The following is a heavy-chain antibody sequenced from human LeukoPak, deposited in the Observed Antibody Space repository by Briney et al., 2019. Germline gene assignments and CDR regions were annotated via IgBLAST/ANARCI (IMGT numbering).Heavy chain of an antibody. CDR2: IYTSGST. J-gene: IGHJ4*02. V-gene: IGHV4-4*07. D-gene: IGHD1-26*01. CDR3: ARDREVGATGYYFDY. CDR1: GGSISSYY. Sequence: ASETLSLTCTVSGGSISSYYWSWIRQPAGKGLEWIGRIYTSGSTTYNSSLKSRVTISLDTSKNHFSLRLSSVTAADTAVYYCARDREVGATGYYFDYWGQGTLVTVSS.